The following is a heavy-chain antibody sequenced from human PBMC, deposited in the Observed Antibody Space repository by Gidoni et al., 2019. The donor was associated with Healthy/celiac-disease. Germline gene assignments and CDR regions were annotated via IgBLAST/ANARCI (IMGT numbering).Heavy chain of an antibody. V-gene: IGHV4-34*01. Sequence: QVQLQQWGAGLLKPSETLSLTCAVYGGSFSGYYWSWIRQPPGKGLEWIGEINHSGSTNYNPSLKSRVTISVDTSKNQFSLKLSSVTAADTAVYYCARAPCGGGGSCYSRVRYYYYGMDVWGQGTTVTVSS. CDR1: GGSFSGYY. D-gene: IGHD2-15*01. CDR3: ARAPCGGGGSCYSRVRYYYYGMDV. J-gene: IGHJ6*02. CDR2: INHSGST.